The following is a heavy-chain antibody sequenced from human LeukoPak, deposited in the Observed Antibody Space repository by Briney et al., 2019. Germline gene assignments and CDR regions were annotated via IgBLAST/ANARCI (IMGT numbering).Heavy chain of an antibody. CDR1: GFSFSDYN. Sequence: GGSLRLSCAASGFSFSDYNMNWVRQAPGKGLEWVSYISSSSRTIYYADSVKGRFTISRDNAKNSLYLQMNSLRDEDTAAYYCATHFAYWGQGTLVTVSS. CDR2: ISSSSRTI. CDR3: ATHFAY. J-gene: IGHJ4*02. V-gene: IGHV3-48*02. D-gene: IGHD3-3*02.